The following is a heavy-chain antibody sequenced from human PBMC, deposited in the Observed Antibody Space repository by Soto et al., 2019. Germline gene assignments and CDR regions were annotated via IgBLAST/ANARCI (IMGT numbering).Heavy chain of an antibody. CDR3: ARQGDYYDSSGYSPPYYGMDV. J-gene: IGHJ6*02. D-gene: IGHD3-22*01. CDR1: GGSISSSSYY. Sequence: PSETLSLTCTVPGGSISSSSYYWGWIRQPPGKGLEWIGSIYYSGSTYYNPSLKSRVTISVDTSKNQFSLKLSSVTAADTAVYYCARQGDYYDSSGYSPPYYGMDVWGQGTTVTVSS. CDR2: IYYSGST. V-gene: IGHV4-39*01.